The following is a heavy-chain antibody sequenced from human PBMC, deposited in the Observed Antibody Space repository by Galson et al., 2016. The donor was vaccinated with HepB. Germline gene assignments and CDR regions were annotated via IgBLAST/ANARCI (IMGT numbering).Heavy chain of an antibody. D-gene: IGHD3-9*01. Sequence: TLSLTCTVSGGSITSGAYYWTWIRPNRGKGLEWIGLTYSNGNNTYNATLQIRLTISVDTSQNQFPLKLISVTAADTAVYYCARQVYYITVYYYPWGQGTLVTVSS. CDR2: TYSNGNN. CDR3: ARQVYYITVYYYP. J-gene: IGHJ5*02. V-gene: IGHV4-31*03. CDR1: GGSITSGAYY.